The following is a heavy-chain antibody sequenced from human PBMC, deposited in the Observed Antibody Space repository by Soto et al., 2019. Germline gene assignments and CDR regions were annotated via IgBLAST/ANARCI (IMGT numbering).Heavy chain of an antibody. CDR3: AIEYCTNGVCYHTSLVY. V-gene: IGHV1-3*01. D-gene: IGHD2-8*01. Sequence: GASVKVSCKASGYTFTSYAMHWVRQAPGQRLEWMGWINAGNGNTKYSQKFQGRVTITRDTSASTAYMELSSLRSEDTAVYYCAIEYCTNGVCYHTSLVYWGQGTLVTVSS. J-gene: IGHJ4*02. CDR1: GYTFTSYA. CDR2: INAGNGNT.